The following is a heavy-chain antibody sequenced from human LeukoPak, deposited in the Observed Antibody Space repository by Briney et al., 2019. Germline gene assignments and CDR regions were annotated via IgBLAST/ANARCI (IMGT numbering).Heavy chain of an antibody. V-gene: IGHV3-30*02. CDR3: AKDPGYDFWSAYYTDC. J-gene: IGHJ4*02. CDR1: GFTFSRYG. Sequence: GGSLRLSCVASGFTFSRYGMHWVRQAPGKGLEWVAFIRYDGNHKYYVDSVKGRFTISRDNSKNTLYLQMNSLRADDTAVYYCAKDPGYDFWSAYYTDCWGQGTLVTVSS. CDR2: IRYDGNHK. D-gene: IGHD3-3*01.